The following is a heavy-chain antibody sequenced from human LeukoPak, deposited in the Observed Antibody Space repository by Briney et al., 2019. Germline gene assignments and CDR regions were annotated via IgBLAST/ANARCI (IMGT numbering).Heavy chain of an antibody. CDR1: GFTFSGYA. J-gene: IGHJ4*02. CDR2: ISGSGGST. CDR3: APLCSNYYIDY. Sequence: GGSLRPSCAASGFTFSGYAMSWVRQAPGKGLEWVSAISGSGGSTYYADSVKGRFTISRDNSKNTLYLQMNSLRAEDTAVYYCAPLCSNYYIDYWGQGTLVTVSS. V-gene: IGHV3-23*01. D-gene: IGHD4-11*01.